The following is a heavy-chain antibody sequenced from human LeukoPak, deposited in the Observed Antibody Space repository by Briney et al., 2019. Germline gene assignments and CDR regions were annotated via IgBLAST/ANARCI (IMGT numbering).Heavy chain of an antibody. D-gene: IGHD5-18*01. V-gene: IGHV1-46*01. CDR2: INPSGGST. CDR3: ARGRGYSYGFDRWYYYYYMDV. Sequence: ASVKVSCKASGYTFTSYYMHWVRQAPGQGLEWMGIINPSGGSTSYAQKFQGRVTMTRDTSTSTVYMELSSLRPEDTAVYYCARGRGYSYGFDRWYYYYYMDVWGKGTTVTVSS. J-gene: IGHJ6*03. CDR1: GYTFTSYY.